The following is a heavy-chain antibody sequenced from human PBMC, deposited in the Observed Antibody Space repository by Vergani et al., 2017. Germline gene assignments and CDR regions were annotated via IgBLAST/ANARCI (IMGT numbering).Heavy chain of an antibody. CDR3: AKANPRNSGYDYLYHYHAMDV. V-gene: IGHV3-23*01. CDR1: VFTFNPYA. J-gene: IGHJ6*02. Sequence: EVQLLESGGDLVQPGGSLRLSCAASVFTFNPYAMNWVRQAPGKGLEWVSGISGSGGSTYYAGSVKGRFTISRDSSKNTLYRQMNSLSAGDTAVYYCAKANPRNSGYDYLYHYHAMDVWGQGTTVTVSS. CDR2: ISGSGGST. D-gene: IGHD5-12*01.